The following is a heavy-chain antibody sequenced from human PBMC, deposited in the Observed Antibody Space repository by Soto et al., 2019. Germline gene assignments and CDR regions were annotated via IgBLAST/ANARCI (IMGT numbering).Heavy chain of an antibody. CDR2: INSDGSST. V-gene: IGHV3-74*01. D-gene: IGHD3-10*01. Sequence: GGSLRLSCAASGLTFSSYWMHWVRQAPGKGLVWVSRINSDGSSTSYADSVKGRFTISRDNAKNTLYLQMNSLRAEDTAVYYCARDSGSGSYSLYNWFDPWGQGTLVTVSS. J-gene: IGHJ5*02. CDR3: ARDSGSGSYSLYNWFDP. CDR1: GLTFSSYW.